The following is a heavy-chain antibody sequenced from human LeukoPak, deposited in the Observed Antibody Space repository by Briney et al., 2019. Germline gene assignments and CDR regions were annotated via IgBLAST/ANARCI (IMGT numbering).Heavy chain of an antibody. V-gene: IGHV1-18*01. J-gene: IGHJ4*02. D-gene: IGHD3-22*01. Sequence: ASVKVSCKASGYTFTSYGISWVRQAPGQGLEWMGWISAYNGNTNYAQKLQGRVTMTTDTSTSTAYMELRSLRSDDTAVYYCARVGHYYDSSGYSFFDYWGQGTLVTVSS. CDR3: ARVGHYYDSSGYSFFDY. CDR1: GYTFTSYG. CDR2: ISAYNGNT.